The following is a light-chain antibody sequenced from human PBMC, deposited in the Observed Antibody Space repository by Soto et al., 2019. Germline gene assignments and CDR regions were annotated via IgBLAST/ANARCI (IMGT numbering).Light chain of an antibody. CDR3: QQYSKWPWT. J-gene: IGKJ1*01. V-gene: IGKV3-15*01. CDR2: GAS. CDR1: QTINNN. Sequence: DIMMTQSPATLSMSPGDRATLSCRANQTINNNLAWNQQKPGQAPRLLIYGASTRATGIPDRFSGSGSGTEFTLTISSLQSEDFVVYYCQQYSKWPWTFGQGTRVEIK.